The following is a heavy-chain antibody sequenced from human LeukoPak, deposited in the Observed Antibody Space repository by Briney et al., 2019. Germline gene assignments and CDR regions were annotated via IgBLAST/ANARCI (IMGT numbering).Heavy chain of an antibody. CDR2: IWYDGSNK. CDR3: VKVSQWGNSRWYEGD. Sequence: PGGSLRLSCAASGFTFSSYGMHWVRQAPGKGLEWVAVIWYDGSNKYYADSVKGRFTISRDNSKNTLYLQMNSLRGEDTAVYYCVKVSQWGNSRWYEGDWGQGTLVTVSS. CDR1: GFTFSSYG. J-gene: IGHJ4*02. D-gene: IGHD6-13*01. V-gene: IGHV3-33*06.